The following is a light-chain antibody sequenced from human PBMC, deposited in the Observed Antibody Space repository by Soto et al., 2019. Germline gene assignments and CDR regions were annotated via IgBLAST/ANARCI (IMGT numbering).Light chain of an antibody. V-gene: IGKV3-11*01. CDR3: QQRKRWPPIT. CDR1: QSVAKF. CDR2: DSS. Sequence: EVELTQSPATLSLSPGETATLSCRASQSVAKFLAWYQQRPGQPPRLLIFDSSNRATGVPVRFIGSGSGTVFTLTIGSLEPEDSAVYYCQQRKRWPPITFGQVTRLEIK. J-gene: IGKJ5*01.